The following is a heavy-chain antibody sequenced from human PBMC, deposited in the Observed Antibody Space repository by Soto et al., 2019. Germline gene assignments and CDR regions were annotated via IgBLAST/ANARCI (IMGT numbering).Heavy chain of an antibody. D-gene: IGHD3-22*01. CDR1: GYFISNGHW. CDR2: LSHGGRT. V-gene: IGHV4-38-2*01. J-gene: IGHJ6*02. Sequence: SETLSLTCDVSGYFISNGHWWGWVRQPPGKGLEWIGSLSHGGRTYYNPSLKSRVTISIDTSKNHLSLRLTSVTAADTAVYYCARDDRSYDSIGLDYGLDVWGQGTTVTVSS. CDR3: ARDDRSYDSIGLDYGLDV.